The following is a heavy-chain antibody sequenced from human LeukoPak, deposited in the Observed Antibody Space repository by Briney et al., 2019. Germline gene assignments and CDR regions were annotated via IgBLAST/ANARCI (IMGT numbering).Heavy chain of an antibody. CDR3: AREGGGNFDY. CDR1: GYTFTSYD. J-gene: IGHJ4*02. CDR2: MNPNSGAT. Sequence: GASVKVSCKASGYTFTSYDFNWLRQATGQGPEWMGWMNPNSGATGYAQKFQGRVTMTRSASINTAYMELTNLRSEDTAVYYCAREGGGNFDYWGQGTLVTVSS. D-gene: IGHD4-23*01. V-gene: IGHV1-8*01.